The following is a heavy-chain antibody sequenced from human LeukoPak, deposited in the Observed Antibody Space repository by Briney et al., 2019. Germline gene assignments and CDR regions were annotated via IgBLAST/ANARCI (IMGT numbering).Heavy chain of an antibody. CDR3: ARDREFDY. Sequence: GGSLRLSCAASGFTFSSYYMQWVRQAPGKGLVWVSRINGDGNSTTYADSVKGRFTISRDNAKNTLYVQMNSLRAEDTAVYYCARDREFDYWGQGTLVTVSS. V-gene: IGHV3-74*03. CDR1: GFTFSSYY. CDR2: INGDGNST. J-gene: IGHJ4*02.